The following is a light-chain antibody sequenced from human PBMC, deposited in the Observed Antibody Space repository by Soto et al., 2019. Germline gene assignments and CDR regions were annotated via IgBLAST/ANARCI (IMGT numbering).Light chain of an antibody. CDR3: QQYCGVPYT. J-gene: IGKJ2*01. V-gene: IGKV3-20*01. Sequence: EIVLTPSPGTLSLSPGQRATLSCRASESISRDYLAWYQQRLGQAPRLLIYGASSGATGIPDRFSGSGSGTDFTLTISRLEPEDFAIYYCQQYCGVPYTFGQGTKLEIK. CDR2: GAS. CDR1: ESISRDY.